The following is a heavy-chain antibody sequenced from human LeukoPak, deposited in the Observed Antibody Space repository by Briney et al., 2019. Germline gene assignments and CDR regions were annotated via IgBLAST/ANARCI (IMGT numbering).Heavy chain of an antibody. V-gene: IGHV3-30*02. CDR3: ARGRRASGYYDY. Sequence: GGSLRLSCAASGFTFSSYGMHWVRQAPGKGLEWVAFIRYDGSNKYYADSVKGRFTISRDNSKNTLYLQMNSLRAEDTAVYYCARGRRASGYYDYWGQGTLVTVSS. CDR2: IRYDGSNK. CDR1: GFTFSSYG. D-gene: IGHD3-22*01. J-gene: IGHJ4*02.